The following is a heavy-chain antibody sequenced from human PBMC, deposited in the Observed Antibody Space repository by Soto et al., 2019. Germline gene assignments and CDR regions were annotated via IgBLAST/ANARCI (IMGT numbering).Heavy chain of an antibody. Sequence: QVHLVESGGGVVQPGRSLRLSCSDSDFTFSNSAMHWVRQATGKGLEWVAVISYDGSKTYYADSVKGRFTVSRDNSKNALYLQMSSLRAEDTALYVCGRDNGDLGIVDVPAAIFSWGQGTLVTVSS. CDR2: ISYDGSKT. V-gene: IGHV3-30-3*01. J-gene: IGHJ5*02. CDR1: DFTFSNSA. D-gene: IGHD2-2*01. CDR3: GRDNGDLGIVDVPAAIFS.